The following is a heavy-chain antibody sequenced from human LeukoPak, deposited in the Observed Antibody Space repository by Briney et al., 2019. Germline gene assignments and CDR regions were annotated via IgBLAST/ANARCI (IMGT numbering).Heavy chain of an antibody. D-gene: IGHD4-17*01. Sequence: GGSLRLSCAASGFTFSSYWMSWVRQAPGKGLEWVANINKDGGEKYYVDSVKGRFTISRDNAKNSLYLQMNSLRADDTAVYYCVKVAPHYGDRVLFDYWGQGTLVTVSS. J-gene: IGHJ4*02. CDR2: INKDGGEK. CDR3: VKVAPHYGDRVLFDY. V-gene: IGHV3-7*03. CDR1: GFTFSSYW.